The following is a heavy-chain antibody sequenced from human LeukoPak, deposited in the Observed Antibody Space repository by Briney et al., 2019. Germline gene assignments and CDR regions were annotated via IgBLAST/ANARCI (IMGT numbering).Heavy chain of an antibody. V-gene: IGHV3-64*01. CDR3: ARGGVAVRLPYFDY. D-gene: IGHD6-6*01. CDR2: ISSNGGST. J-gene: IGHJ4*02. Sequence: PGGSLRLSCAASGFTFSSYAMHWVRQAPGNGLEYVSAISSNGGSTYYANSVKGRFTISRDNSKNTLYLQMGSLRAEDMAVYYCARGGVAVRLPYFDYWGQGTLVTVSS. CDR1: GFTFSSYA.